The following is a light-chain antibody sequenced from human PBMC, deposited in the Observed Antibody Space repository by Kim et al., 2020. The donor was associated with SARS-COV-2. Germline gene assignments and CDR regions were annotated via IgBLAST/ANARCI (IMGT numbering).Light chain of an antibody. CDR1: SGINVGTYR. CDR3: MIWHSSAVV. V-gene: IGLV5-45*03. Sequence: QPVLTQPSSLSASPGASASLTCTLRSGINVGTYRIYWYQQKPGSPPQYLLRYKSDSDKQQGSGVPSRFSGSKDASANAGILLISGLQSEDEADYYCMIWHSSAVVFGEGTQLTVL. CDR2: YKSDSDK. J-gene: IGLJ2*01.